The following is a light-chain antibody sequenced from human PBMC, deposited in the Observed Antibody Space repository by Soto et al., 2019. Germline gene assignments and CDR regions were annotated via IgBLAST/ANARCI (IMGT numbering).Light chain of an antibody. Sequence: AIRMTQSPSSFSASTGDRVTITCRASQGISSYLAWYQEKPGKAPKLLIYAASTLQSGVPSRFSDSGSGTDFTLTISSLQPEDVATYYCQKYNSVWAFGQGTKVDIK. CDR1: QGISSY. CDR3: QKYNSVWA. J-gene: IGKJ1*01. CDR2: AAS. V-gene: IGKV1-8*01.